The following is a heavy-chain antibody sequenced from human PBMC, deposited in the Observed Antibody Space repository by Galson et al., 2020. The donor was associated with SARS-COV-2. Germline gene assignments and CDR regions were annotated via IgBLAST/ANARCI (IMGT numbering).Heavy chain of an antibody. J-gene: IGHJ5*02. CDR2: FDPEDGET. CDR1: GYTLTELS. Sequence: ASVKVSCKVSGYTLTELSMHWVRQAPGKGLEWMGGFDPEDGETIYAQKFQGRVTMTEDTSTDTAYMELSSLRSEDTAVYYCATGPSIAAAATGWCDPWGQVTLVTVAS. CDR3: ATGPSIAAAATGWCDP. D-gene: IGHD6-13*01. V-gene: IGHV1-24*01.